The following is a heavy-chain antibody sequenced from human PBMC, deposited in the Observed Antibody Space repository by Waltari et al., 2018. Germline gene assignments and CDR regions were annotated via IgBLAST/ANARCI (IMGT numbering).Heavy chain of an antibody. CDR3: ASGRTDYYGMDV. CDR2: IKQDGSEK. Sequence: EVQLVESGGGLVQPGGSLRLSCAASGFTCSSYWMSWVRQAPGKGLEWVANIKQDGSEKYYVDSVKGRFTISRDNAKNSLYLQMNSLRAEDTAVYYCASGRTDYYGMDVWGQGTTVTVSS. CDR1: GFTCSSYW. J-gene: IGHJ6*02. V-gene: IGHV3-7*01.